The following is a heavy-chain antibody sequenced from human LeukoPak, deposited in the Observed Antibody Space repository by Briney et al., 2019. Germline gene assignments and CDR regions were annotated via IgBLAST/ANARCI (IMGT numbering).Heavy chain of an antibody. Sequence: ASVKVSCKASGFTFTAYSIHWVHQAPGQRLEWMGWINGGNGNTKYSQNFQGRVTFTRYTSASTAYMELSRLRSEDTAVYYCARWLGESFDYWGQGTLVTVSS. V-gene: IGHV1-3*01. D-gene: IGHD3-10*01. CDR3: ARWLGESFDY. J-gene: IGHJ4*02. CDR1: GFTFTAYS. CDR2: INGGNGNT.